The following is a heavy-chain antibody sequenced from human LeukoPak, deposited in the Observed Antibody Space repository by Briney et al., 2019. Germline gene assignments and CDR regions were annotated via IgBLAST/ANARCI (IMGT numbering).Heavy chain of an antibody. V-gene: IGHV4-39*01. D-gene: IGHD1-26*01. CDR2: IYYSGGT. CDR1: GGSISSSSYY. Sequence: SETLSLTCTVSGGSISSSSYYWGWIRQPPGKGLEWIGSIYYSGGTYYNPSLKSRVTISVDTSKNQFSLKLSSVTAADTAVYYCARGLRGSYLGYYFDYWGQGTLVTVSS. J-gene: IGHJ4*02. CDR3: ARGLRGSYLGYYFDY.